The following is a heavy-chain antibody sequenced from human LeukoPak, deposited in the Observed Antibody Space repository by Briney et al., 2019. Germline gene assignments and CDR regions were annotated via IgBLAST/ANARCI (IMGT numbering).Heavy chain of an antibody. V-gene: IGHV4-4*07. CDR2: IYTSGST. CDR3: ARHRSGNYYSDLDY. D-gene: IGHD1-26*01. J-gene: IGHJ4*02. CDR1: GGSISSYY. Sequence: SETLSLTCTVSGGSISSYYWSWIRQPAGKGLEWIGRIYTSGSTNYNPSLKSRVTISVDTSKNQFSLKLSSVTAADTAVYYCARHRSGNYYSDLDYWGQGALVTVSS.